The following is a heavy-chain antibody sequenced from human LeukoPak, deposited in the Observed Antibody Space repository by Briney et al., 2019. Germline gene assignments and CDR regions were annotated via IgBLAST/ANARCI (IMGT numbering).Heavy chain of an antibody. CDR2: VSGGGGST. CDR3: ARPYYYGSGSYGGFDY. V-gene: IGHV3-23*01. J-gene: IGHJ4*02. Sequence: GGSLRLSCAASGFIFSSYAMNWVRQAPGKGLEWVSTVSGGGGSTYYADSVKGRFTISRDNSKNTLYLQMNSLRAEDTAVYYCARPYYYGSGSYGGFDYWGQGTLVTVSS. CDR1: GFIFSSYA. D-gene: IGHD3-10*01.